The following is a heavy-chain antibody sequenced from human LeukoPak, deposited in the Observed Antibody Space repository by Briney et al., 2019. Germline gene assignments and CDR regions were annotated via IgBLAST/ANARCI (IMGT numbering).Heavy chain of an antibody. CDR1: GGSISRGGYS. CDR2: FYYSGST. D-gene: IGHD5-18*01. V-gene: IGHV4-61*08. J-gene: IGHJ6*03. Sequence: PSETLSLTCAVSGGSISRGGYSWSWIRQPPGKGLEWIGYFYYSGSTNYNPSLKSRVTISVDTSKNQFSLKVTSVTTADTAVYYCARDRDTAIVPGPDLHYYMDVWGRGTTVTVSS. CDR3: ARDRDTAIVPGPDLHYYMDV.